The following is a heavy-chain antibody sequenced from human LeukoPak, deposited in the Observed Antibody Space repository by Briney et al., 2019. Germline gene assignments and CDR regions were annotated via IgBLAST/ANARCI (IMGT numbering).Heavy chain of an antibody. Sequence: GGSLRLSCAASGFTFSSYAITWVRQAPGKGLEWVSAITGSGASAFYADSVKGRFTISRDNSKNTLYLQMNSLRAEDTAVYYCAKDPVPIFDYGDYIDYWGQGTLVTVSS. CDR3: AKDPVPIFDYGDYIDY. CDR1: GFTFSSYA. D-gene: IGHD4-17*01. J-gene: IGHJ4*02. V-gene: IGHV3-23*01. CDR2: ITGSGASA.